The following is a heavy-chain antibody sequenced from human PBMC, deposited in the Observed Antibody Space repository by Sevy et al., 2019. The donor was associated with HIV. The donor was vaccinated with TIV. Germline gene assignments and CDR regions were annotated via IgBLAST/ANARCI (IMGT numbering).Heavy chain of an antibody. V-gene: IGHV4-39*01. Sequence: SETLSLTCAVSGGSISSSSYYWGWIRQPPEKGLEWIGSFYYSGSTYYNPSLKSRVTISVDPSKNQFSLKLSSVTAAVTAVYYCARLGNAKYYYDSSGYFQIDYWGQGTLVTVSS. D-gene: IGHD3-22*01. CDR3: ARLGNAKYYYDSSGYFQIDY. CDR1: GGSISSSSYY. J-gene: IGHJ4*02. CDR2: FYYSGST.